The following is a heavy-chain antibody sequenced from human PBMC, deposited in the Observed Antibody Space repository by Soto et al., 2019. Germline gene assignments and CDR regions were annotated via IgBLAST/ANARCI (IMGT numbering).Heavy chain of an antibody. D-gene: IGHD2-21*02. CDR2: ISVNNGNT. Sequence: ASVKVSWNASCDSFSSCGISWVRQSPEQGLDWMGLISVNNGNTDYAKKFQGRVTITADESTSTAYMELSSLRSEDKAVYYCARGSGGGDWDYYFDYWGQGTLVTVYS. CDR1: CDSFSSCG. J-gene: IGHJ4*02. CDR3: ARGSGGGDWDYYFDY. V-gene: IGHV1-18*04.